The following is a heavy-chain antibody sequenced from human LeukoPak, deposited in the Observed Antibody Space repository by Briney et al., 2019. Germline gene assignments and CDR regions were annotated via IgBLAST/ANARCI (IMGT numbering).Heavy chain of an antibody. CDR1: GGTFTIYA. CDR3: ARDCSSTSCYSRFDY. J-gene: IGHJ4*02. Sequence: ASVTVSFTSSGGTFTIYAISWVRQAPGQGLEWMGGIIPIFGIANYAQKFQGRVTITADKSTSTAYMELSSLRSEDTAVYYCARDCSSTSCYSRFDYWGQGTLVTVSS. D-gene: IGHD2-2*01. V-gene: IGHV1-69*10. CDR2: IIPIFGIA.